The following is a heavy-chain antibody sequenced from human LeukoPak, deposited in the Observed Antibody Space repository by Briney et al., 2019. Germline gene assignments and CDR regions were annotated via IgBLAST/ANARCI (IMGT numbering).Heavy chain of an antibody. Sequence: GGSLRLSCAASGFTFSSYWMSWVRQAPGKGLEWVANIKQDGSEKYYVDSVKGRFTISRDNAKNSLYLQMSSLRAEDTAVYYCARARSMIVVAALGYWGQGTLVTVSS. J-gene: IGHJ4*02. V-gene: IGHV3-7*01. CDR1: GFTFSSYW. CDR3: ARARSMIVVAALGY. CDR2: IKQDGSEK. D-gene: IGHD3-22*01.